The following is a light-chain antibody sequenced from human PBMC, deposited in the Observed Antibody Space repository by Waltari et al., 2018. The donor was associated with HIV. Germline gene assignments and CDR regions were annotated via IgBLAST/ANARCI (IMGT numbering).Light chain of an antibody. J-gene: IGKJ3*01. CDR2: LAS. CDR3: MQALQTPVFT. Sequence: DIVMTQSPLSLPVTPGEPASISCRSSQSLLQTDGYNYLDWYGQKPGQSPQLLIYLASNRASGVPDRFSGSGSGTDFTLKISRVEAEDVGVYYCMQALQTPVFTFGPGTKVDIK. CDR1: QSLLQTDGYNY. V-gene: IGKV2-28*01.